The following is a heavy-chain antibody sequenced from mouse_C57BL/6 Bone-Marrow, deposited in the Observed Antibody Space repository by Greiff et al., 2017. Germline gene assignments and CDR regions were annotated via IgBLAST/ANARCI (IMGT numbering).Heavy chain of an antibody. CDR2: INPSTGGT. D-gene: IGHD1-1*01. Sequence: EVQLQQSGPELVKPGASVKISCKASGYSFTGYYMNWVKQSPEKSLEWIGEINPSTGGTTYNQKFKAKATLTVDKSSSTDYMQRKSLTSEDSAVYYCARRSSHDYAMDYWGQGTSVTVSA. CDR1: GYSFTGYY. V-gene: IGHV1-42*01. CDR3: ARRSSHDYAMDY. J-gene: IGHJ4*01.